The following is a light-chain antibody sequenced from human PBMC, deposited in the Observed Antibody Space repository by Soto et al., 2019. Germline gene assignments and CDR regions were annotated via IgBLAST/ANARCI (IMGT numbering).Light chain of an antibody. CDR2: GAS. V-gene: IGKV3-15*01. J-gene: IGKJ1*01. CDR1: QSVSSN. Sequence: EIVMTQSPATLSVSPGERATLSCRASQSVSSNFAWYQQKPGQAPRLLIHGASTRATGIPARFSGSGSGTEFTLTISSLQSEDFVVYYCQQYNNWPRTFGQGTKVEIK. CDR3: QQYNNWPRT.